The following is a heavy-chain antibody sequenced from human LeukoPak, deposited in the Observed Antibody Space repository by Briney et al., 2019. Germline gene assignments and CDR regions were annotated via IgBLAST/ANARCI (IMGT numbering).Heavy chain of an antibody. CDR3: ARVRAPYCSSTSCYRRNYYMDV. Sequence: GASVKVPCXASGGTFSSYAISWVRRAPGQGLEWMGGIIPIFGTANHAQKFQGRVTITTDESTSTAYMELSSLRSEDTAVYYCARVRAPYCSSTSCYRRNYYMDVWGKGTTVTVSS. J-gene: IGHJ6*03. V-gene: IGHV1-69*05. D-gene: IGHD2-2*01. CDR2: IIPIFGTA. CDR1: GGTFSSYA.